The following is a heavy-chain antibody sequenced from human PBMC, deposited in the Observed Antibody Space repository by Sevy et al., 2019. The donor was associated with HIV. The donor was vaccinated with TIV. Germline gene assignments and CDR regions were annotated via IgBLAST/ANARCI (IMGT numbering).Heavy chain of an antibody. CDR3: ARGPQSCNSVSCYSALS. CDR1: GGSISDHY. Sequence: SETLSLTCTVSGGSISDHYWTWIRQPAGKGLEWLGRIYISGSTEYNPSLKSRVSMSLDTSKNTFSLKLTSMTAADTAVYYCARGPQSCNSVSCYSALSWGQGILVTVSS. CDR2: IYISGST. V-gene: IGHV4-4*07. J-gene: IGHJ4*02. D-gene: IGHD2-15*01.